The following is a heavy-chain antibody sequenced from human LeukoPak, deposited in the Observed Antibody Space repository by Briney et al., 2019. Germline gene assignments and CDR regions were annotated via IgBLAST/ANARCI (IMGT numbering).Heavy chain of an antibody. CDR2: IWSDASDK. D-gene: IGHD4-11*01. Sequence: PGRSLRLSCAASGFTFSHYGMHGVRQAPGRGLEWVAVIWSDASDKYYANSVKGRFTISRDNSKNSLYLQMNRLRAEGTAVYYCVKDAQRGFDYSNSLDYWGQGTRVTVSS. V-gene: IGHV3-33*06. CDR1: GFTFSHYG. CDR3: VKDAQRGFDYSNSLDY. J-gene: IGHJ4*02.